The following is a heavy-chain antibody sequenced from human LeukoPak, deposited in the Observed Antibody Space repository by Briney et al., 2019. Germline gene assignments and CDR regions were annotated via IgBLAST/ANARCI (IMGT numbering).Heavy chain of an antibody. CDR1: GDSISSYY. CDR2: IHHSGST. CDR3: ASTLRWLSFDK. D-gene: IGHD5-24*01. V-gene: IGHV4-59*01. J-gene: IGHJ4*02. Sequence: SETLSLTCTVSGDSISSYYWSWIRQPPGKELEWIGYIHHSGSTNYNPSLKSRVTVSVDTSKNQFSLKLSSVTAADTAVYYCASTLRWLSFDKWGQGTLVTVSS.